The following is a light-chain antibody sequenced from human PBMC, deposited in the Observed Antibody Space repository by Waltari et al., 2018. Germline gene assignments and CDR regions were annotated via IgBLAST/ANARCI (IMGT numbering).Light chain of an antibody. CDR1: QSVDRT. J-gene: IGKJ1*01. CDR2: GAS. V-gene: IGKV3-20*01. CDR3: QHYVRLPVA. Sequence: EIVLTQSPGTLSLSPGERATLSCRASQSVDRTLAWYQQKPGQAPRLLIYGASNRATGTPDRFSGSGSGTDFSLTISRLDPADFAVYYCQHYVRLPVAFGQGTTVEIK.